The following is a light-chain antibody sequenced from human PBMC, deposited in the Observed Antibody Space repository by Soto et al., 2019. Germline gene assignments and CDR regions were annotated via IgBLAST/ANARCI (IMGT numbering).Light chain of an antibody. CDR3: SSYTSSSTYV. Sequence: QSALTQPPPVSGSPGQSFPISCTGTTSDLGYSNGVSWYHQPPATPPKLMIYDVNNRPSGVTDRFSGSKSGNTASLTISGLQAEDEGDYYCSSYTSSSTYVFGTGTKLTVL. V-gene: IGLV2-18*02. J-gene: IGLJ1*01. CDR1: TSDLGYSNG. CDR2: DVN.